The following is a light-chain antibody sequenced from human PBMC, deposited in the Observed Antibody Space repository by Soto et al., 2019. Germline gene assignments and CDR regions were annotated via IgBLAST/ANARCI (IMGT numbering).Light chain of an antibody. V-gene: IGKV3-11*01. CDR1: QSVSSY. CDR3: HQRSSRYT. Sequence: EIVLTQSPATLSLSPGERATLSCRASQSVSSYLAWYQQKPGQAPRLLIYDASNRATGIPARFSGSGSGTDFTLTISSLEPEDFAVYCCHQRSSRYTFGHGTKLEIK. CDR2: DAS. J-gene: IGKJ2*01.